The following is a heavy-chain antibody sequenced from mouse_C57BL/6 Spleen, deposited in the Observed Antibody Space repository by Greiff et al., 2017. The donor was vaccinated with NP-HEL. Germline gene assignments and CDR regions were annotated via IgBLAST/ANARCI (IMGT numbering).Heavy chain of an antibody. V-gene: IGHV1-81*01. J-gene: IGHJ1*03. CDR3: ARSPYYYGSSYNWYFDV. D-gene: IGHD1-1*01. CDR2: IYPRSGNT. CDR1: GYTFTSYG. Sequence: QVQLQQSGAELARPGASVKLSCKASGYTFTSYGISWVKQRTGQGLEWIGEIYPRSGNTYYNEKFKGNATLTADKSSSTAYMELRSLTSEDSAVYFCARSPYYYGSSYNWYFDVWGTGTTGTVSS.